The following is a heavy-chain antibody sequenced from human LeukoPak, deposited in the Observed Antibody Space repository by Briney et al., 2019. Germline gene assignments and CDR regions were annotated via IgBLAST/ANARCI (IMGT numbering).Heavy chain of an antibody. CDR2: ISSDSRYI. CDR3: AREQGDAFDI. J-gene: IGHJ3*02. V-gene: IGHV3-21*04. Sequence: GGSLRLSCAASGFTFRTYTMNWVRQAPGKRLEWVSSISSDSRYIYYADSVKGRFTISRDNAKNSLYLQMNSLRAEDTALYYCAREQGDAFDIWGQGTMVTVSS. CDR1: GFTFRTYT.